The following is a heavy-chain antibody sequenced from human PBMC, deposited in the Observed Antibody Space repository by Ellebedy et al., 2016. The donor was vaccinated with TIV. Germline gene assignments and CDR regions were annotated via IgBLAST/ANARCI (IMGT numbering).Heavy chain of an antibody. V-gene: IGHV3-21*01. Sequence: GGSLRLSCVASGFSFGSHSMNWVRQAPGKGLEWVSSISSTSGDIQYADSVKGRFTISRDNAKNSLYLQMNSLRDEDTAVYYCARDRSMDVWGQGTTVTVSS. CDR2: ISSTSGDI. CDR3: ARDRSMDV. CDR1: GFSFGSHS. J-gene: IGHJ6*02.